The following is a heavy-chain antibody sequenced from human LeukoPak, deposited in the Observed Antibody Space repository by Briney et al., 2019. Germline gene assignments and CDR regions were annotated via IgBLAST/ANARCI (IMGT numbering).Heavy chain of an antibody. CDR3: AKDRGSTGLYGMDV. CDR1: GFTFSSYG. Sequence: SAGSLRLSCAASGFTFSSYGMHWVRQAPGKGLEWMAHISYDGSSKYYADSVRGRFTISRDNSKNTLYLQMNSLRAEDTAVYYCAKDRGSTGLYGMDVWGQGTTVTVSS. J-gene: IGHJ6*02. D-gene: IGHD2-8*02. CDR2: ISYDGSSK. V-gene: IGHV3-30*18.